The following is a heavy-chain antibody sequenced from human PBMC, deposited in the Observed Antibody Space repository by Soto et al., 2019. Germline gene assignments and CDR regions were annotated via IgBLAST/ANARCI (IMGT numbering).Heavy chain of an antibody. J-gene: IGHJ4*02. Sequence: ASVKVSCKASGYTFAGYAMHWVRQAPGQRLEWMGWINGGNGYTKYSQKFQGRVTITRDTSVSTAYMELSSLTSEDTAVYYCARGLYSNPHFDYWGQGTLVTVSS. D-gene: IGHD4-4*01. CDR3: ARGLYSNPHFDY. CDR1: GYTFAGYA. CDR2: INGGNGYT. V-gene: IGHV1-3*01.